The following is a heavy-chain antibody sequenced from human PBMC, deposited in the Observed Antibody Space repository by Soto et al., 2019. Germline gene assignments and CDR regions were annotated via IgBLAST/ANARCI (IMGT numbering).Heavy chain of an antibody. Sequence: ASVKVSCKASGYTFTGYYMHWVRQAPGQGLEWMGWINPNSGGTNYAQKFQGRVTMTRDTSISTAYMELSRLRYDDTAVYYCARERLGQPVPEAYYYYGMDVWGQGTTVTVSS. CDR3: ARERLGQPVPEAYYYYGMDV. D-gene: IGHD6-6*01. V-gene: IGHV1-2*02. CDR2: INPNSGGT. J-gene: IGHJ6*02. CDR1: GYTFTGYY.